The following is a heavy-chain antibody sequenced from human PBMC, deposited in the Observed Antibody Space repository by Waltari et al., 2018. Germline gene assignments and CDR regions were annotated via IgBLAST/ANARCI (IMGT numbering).Heavy chain of an antibody. V-gene: IGHV3-74*01. CDR1: GFTFSDYW. CDR3: ARHGGYCSGGSCYSSGWGDY. J-gene: IGHJ4*02. D-gene: IGHD2-15*01. Sequence: EVQLVESGGGLVQPGGSLRLSCTASGFTFSDYWMPWVRHAPGKGLVWVSRINTDGSSTNYADSVKGRLTISRDNAKNTLYLQMNSLRAEDTALYYCARHGGYCSGGSCYSSGWGDYWGQGTLVTVSS. CDR2: INTDGSST.